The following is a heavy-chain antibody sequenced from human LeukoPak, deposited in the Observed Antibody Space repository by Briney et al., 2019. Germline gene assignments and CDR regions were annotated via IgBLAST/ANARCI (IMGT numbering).Heavy chain of an antibody. V-gene: IGHV3-7*03. J-gene: IGHJ4*02. CDR3: AKEGRSLQTY. CDR2: IKEDGTET. D-gene: IGHD5-24*01. Sequence: GGSLRLSCAASGFMFGSNWMSWVRLAPGKGLEWVANIKEDGTETYYVDSVKGRFTISRDNAKNSLYLQMNSLRVEDTAVYYCAKEGRSLQTYWGQGTLVTVSS. CDR1: GFMFGSNW.